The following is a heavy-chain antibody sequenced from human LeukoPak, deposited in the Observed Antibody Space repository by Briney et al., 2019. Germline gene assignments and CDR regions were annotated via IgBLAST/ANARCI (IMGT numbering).Heavy chain of an antibody. CDR2: IYYTGRT. V-gene: IGHV4-39*01. CDR3: ARRRYYDSTGYLD. CDR1: GGYISSSSYY. D-gene: IGHD3-22*01. Sequence: SETLSLTCSVSGGYISSSSYYWGWIRQPPGKGLEWIGGIYYTGRTYYDSSLKSRLTVSIDTSKNQFSLKLASLTAADTGVYYCARRRYYDSTGYLDWGQGTRITVSS. J-gene: IGHJ1*01.